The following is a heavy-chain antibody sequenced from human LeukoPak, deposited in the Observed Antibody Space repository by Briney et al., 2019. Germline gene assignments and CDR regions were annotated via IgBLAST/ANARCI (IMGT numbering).Heavy chain of an antibody. CDR2: IIPIFGTA. CDR3: AREVGGSGMLNWFDP. D-gene: IGHD3-10*01. Sequence: EASVKVSCKASGGTFSSYAISWVRQAPGQGLEWMGGIIPIFGTANYAQKFQGRVTITADESTGTAYMELSSLRPEDTAVYYCAREVGGSGMLNWFDPWGQGTLVTVSS. V-gene: IGHV1-69*13. CDR1: GGTFSSYA. J-gene: IGHJ5*02.